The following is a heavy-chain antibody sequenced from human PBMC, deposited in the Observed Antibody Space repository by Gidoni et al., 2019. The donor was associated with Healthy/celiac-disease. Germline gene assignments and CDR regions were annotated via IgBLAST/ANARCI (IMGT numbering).Heavy chain of an antibody. V-gene: IGHV3-23*01. CDR3: AKARGSSPYYFDY. CDR2: ISGSGGST. J-gene: IGHJ4*02. Sequence: EVQLLESGGGLVQPGGSLILSCAASGFTFSSYAMSWVRQAPGKGLEWVSAISGSGGSTYYADSVKGRFTISRDNSKNTLYLQMNSLRAEDTAVYYCAKARGSSPYYFDYWGQGTLVTVSS. CDR1: GFTFSSYA. D-gene: IGHD3-16*01.